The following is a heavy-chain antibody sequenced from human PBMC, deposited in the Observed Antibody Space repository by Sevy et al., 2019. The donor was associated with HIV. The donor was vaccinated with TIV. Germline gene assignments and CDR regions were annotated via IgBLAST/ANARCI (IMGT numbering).Heavy chain of an antibody. J-gene: IGHJ4*02. CDR3: ARDLPPSATTVAHFDC. Sequence: GGSLRLSCVASGFSLSSYEMNWVRQAPGKGLESVSYISNSGTSMYYSDSVKGRFTISRDNARNSLYLQMNSLRAGDTAVYYCARDLPPSATTVAHFDCWGQGTLVTVSS. V-gene: IGHV3-48*03. D-gene: IGHD4-17*01. CDR1: GFSLSSYE. CDR2: ISNSGTSM.